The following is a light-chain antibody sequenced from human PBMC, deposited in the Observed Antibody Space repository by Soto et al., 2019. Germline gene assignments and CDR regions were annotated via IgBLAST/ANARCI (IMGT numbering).Light chain of an antibody. CDR1: QSLVYSDGHTY. CDR3: MQGTHWPPYS. Sequence: DVVMTQSPLSLPVTLGQPASISCRSSQSLVYSDGHTYLNWLQQRPGQSPRRLIYKVSNRDSGVPDRFSGSGSGTDFTLKISRVEAEDFGVYYCMQGTHWPPYSFGQGTKLEIK. CDR2: KVS. J-gene: IGKJ2*03. V-gene: IGKV2-30*01.